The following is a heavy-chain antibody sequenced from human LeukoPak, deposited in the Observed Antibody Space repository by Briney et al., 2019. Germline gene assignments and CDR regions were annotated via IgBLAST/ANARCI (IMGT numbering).Heavy chain of an antibody. V-gene: IGHV3-48*01. Sequence: GGFLSLSCAASGFTFSSYSMNSVRQAPGRGLGLVSYISSSGSTISYAPSVKGRFSIYRDNAKHSLYLQMDSLRAEDPSVSSCARAPQQLATDYWCQGTLVTVSS. CDR1: GFTFSSYS. CDR2: ISSSGSTI. CDR3: ARAPQQLATDY. J-gene: IGHJ4*02. D-gene: IGHD6-13*01.